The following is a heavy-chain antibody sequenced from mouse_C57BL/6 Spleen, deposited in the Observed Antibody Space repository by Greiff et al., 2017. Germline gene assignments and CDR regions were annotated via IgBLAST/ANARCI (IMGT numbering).Heavy chain of an antibody. CDR1: GYSFTSYY. J-gene: IGHJ2*01. CDR3: ARKAYDYLDY. D-gene: IGHD2-3*01. CDR2: IYPGSGNT. V-gene: IGHV1-66*01. Sequence: VQLQQSGPELVKPGASVKISCKASGYSFTSYYIHWVKQRPGQRLEWIGWIYPGSGNTKYNEKFKGKATLTADTSSSTAYMQLSSLTSEDSAVYYCARKAYDYLDYWGQGTTLTVSS.